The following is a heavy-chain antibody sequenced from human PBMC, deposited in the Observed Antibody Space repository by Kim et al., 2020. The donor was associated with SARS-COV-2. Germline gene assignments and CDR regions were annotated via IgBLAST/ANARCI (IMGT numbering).Heavy chain of an antibody. V-gene: IGHV4-59*08. CDR3: ARPGQLVDAFDI. CDR1: GGSISSYY. D-gene: IGHD6-6*01. J-gene: IGHJ3*02. CDR2: ISYSGST. Sequence: SETLSLTCTVSGGSISSYYCSWIRQPPGKGLEWIGYISYSGSTNYNPSLKSRVTISVDTSKNQFSLKLSSVTAADTAVYYCARPGQLVDAFDIWGQGTMVTVSS.